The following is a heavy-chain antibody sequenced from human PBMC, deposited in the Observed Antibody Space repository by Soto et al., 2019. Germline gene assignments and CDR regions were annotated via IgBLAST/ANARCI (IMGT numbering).Heavy chain of an antibody. J-gene: IGHJ4*02. V-gene: IGHV3-30*03. CDR2: ISYNGNKK. D-gene: IGHD3-22*01. Sequence: QVQLVESGGGVVQPGGSLRLPCAASGFAFSTSVIHWVRQAPGKGLEWMAHISYNGNKKHYADSVKGRFTVSRDISESTLYLQMNSLRAEDTAVYYCAREQFEDGRGHYDHWGQGTLVSVSS. CDR1: GFAFSTSV. CDR3: AREQFEDGRGHYDH.